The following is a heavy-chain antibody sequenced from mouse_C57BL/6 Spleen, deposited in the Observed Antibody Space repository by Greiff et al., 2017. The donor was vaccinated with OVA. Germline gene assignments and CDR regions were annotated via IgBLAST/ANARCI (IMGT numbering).Heavy chain of an antibody. CDR1: GYSITSDY. CDR2: ISYSGST. CDR3: ARSRGDDYDVFLYAMDY. Sequence: EVQLQESGPGLAKPSQTLSLTCSVTGYSITSDYWNWIRKFPGNKLEYMGYISYSGSTYYNPSLKSRISITRDTSKNQYYLQLNSVTTEDTATYYCARSRGDDYDVFLYAMDYWGQGTSVTVSS. V-gene: IGHV3-8*01. J-gene: IGHJ4*01. D-gene: IGHD2-4*01.